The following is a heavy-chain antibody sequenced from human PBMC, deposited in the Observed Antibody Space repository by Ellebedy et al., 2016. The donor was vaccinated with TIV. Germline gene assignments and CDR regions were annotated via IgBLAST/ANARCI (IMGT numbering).Heavy chain of an antibody. CDR3: AREEATGETHFDY. CDR2: IKEDGGVK. D-gene: IGHD3-16*01. J-gene: IGHJ4*02. Sequence: GESLKISXSASGFTFSSSWMTWVRQPPGKGLEWVANIKEDGGVKNYVDSVKGRFTISRDNAKNSLYLQMNSLRAEDTAVYYCAREEATGETHFDYWGQGTLVTVSS. V-gene: IGHV3-7*01. CDR1: GFTFSSSW.